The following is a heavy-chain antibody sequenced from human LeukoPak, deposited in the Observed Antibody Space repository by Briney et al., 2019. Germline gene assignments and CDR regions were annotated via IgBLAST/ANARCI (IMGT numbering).Heavy chain of an antibody. Sequence: ASVTVSCKVSGYTLTELSMQLVRLAPATGIEWVGGFDPEDGETIYAQKFQVRVTMTEDTSTDTAYMELSRLRSEDTAVYYCATVRYYDSSGYSRYYYYYMDVWGKGTTVSVYS. CDR2: FDPEDGET. D-gene: IGHD3-22*01. J-gene: IGHJ6*03. CDR1: GYTLTELS. CDR3: ATVRYYDSSGYSRYYYYYMDV. V-gene: IGHV1-24*01.